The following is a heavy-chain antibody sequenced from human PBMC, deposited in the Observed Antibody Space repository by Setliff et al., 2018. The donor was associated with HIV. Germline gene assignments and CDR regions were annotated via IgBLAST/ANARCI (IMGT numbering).Heavy chain of an antibody. CDR2: ISPSGGAT. V-gene: IGHV1-46*01. J-gene: IGHJ3*02. CDR1: GYTFTSYY. CDR3: VSPMRVSQAFDI. Sequence: ASVKVSCKASGYTFTSYYIHWVRQAPGQGLEWMGMISPSGGATTYAQKFQGRVTMTRDTSTSTVYMELSSLRSEDTAVYYCVSPMRVSQAFDIWGQGTMVTVSS.